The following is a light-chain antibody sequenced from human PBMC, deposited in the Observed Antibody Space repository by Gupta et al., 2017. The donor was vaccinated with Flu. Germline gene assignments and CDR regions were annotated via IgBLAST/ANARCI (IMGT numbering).Light chain of an antibody. CDR3: EEYDNRPQRDNFT. CDR2: GAS. CDR1: QRVTSN. J-gene: IGKJ3*01. V-gene: IGKV3-15*01. Sequence: EIVMTQSPATLSVSPGECAPLSCRASQRVTSNLAWYQQQTGQAPRLLSYGASTRATGIPARFSGSGSGREFKHNSISLQSEEWAVYCCEEYDNRPQRDNFTCGHGTKVDIK.